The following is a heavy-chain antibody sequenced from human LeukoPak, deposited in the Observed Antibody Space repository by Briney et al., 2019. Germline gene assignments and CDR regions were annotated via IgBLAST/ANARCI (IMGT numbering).Heavy chain of an antibody. CDR3: VRHLWRTSTSPWFDP. D-gene: IGHD2-2*01. CDR2: VSYSGST. V-gene: IGHV4-39*01. J-gene: IGHJ5*02. CDR1: GDSTSSRSYY. Sequence: PSETLSLTCTVSGDSTSSRSYYWGWIRQPPGKGLEWIGSVSYSGSTYYNPSLKSRVTISVDTSKNQFSLKLSSVTAADTAVYYCVRHLWRTSTSPWFDPWGQGTLVTVSS.